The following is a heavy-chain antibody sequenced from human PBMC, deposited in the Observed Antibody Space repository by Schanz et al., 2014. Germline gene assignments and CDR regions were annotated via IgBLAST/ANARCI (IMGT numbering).Heavy chain of an antibody. CDR3: ARDRDAGGYDS. CDR1: GFSVTSNS. V-gene: IGHV3-33*08. J-gene: IGHJ5*01. D-gene: IGHD2-8*02. CDR2: IWYDGNNK. Sequence: VQLVESGGGLIQPGGSLKLACAASGFSVTSNSMNWVRQAPGKGLEWVAVIWYDGNNKFYADSVKGRFIISRDNSKNTLDLQMNSLRDEDTALYYCARDRDAGGYDSWGQGTLVTVSS.